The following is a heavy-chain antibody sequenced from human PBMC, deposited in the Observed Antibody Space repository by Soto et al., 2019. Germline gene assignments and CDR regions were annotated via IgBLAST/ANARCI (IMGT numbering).Heavy chain of an antibody. J-gene: IGHJ5*02. D-gene: IGHD2-2*01. V-gene: IGHV1-8*01. Sequence: QVPLVQSGAEVKKPGASLKVSCKAPGYTFTSYAINWVRQATGQGLEWMGWMNPNSGNTGYAQKFQGRVTMTRNTSISTAYMELSSLRSEDTAVYYCARAGGYCSSTSCYLASINWFDPWGQGTLVTVSS. CDR3: ARAGGYCSSTSCYLASINWFDP. CDR1: GYTFTSYA. CDR2: MNPNSGNT.